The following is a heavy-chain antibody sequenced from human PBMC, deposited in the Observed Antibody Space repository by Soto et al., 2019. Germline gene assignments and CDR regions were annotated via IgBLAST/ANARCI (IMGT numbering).Heavy chain of an antibody. Sequence: QVQLVESGGGVVQPGRSLRLSCAASGFTFSSYGMHWVRQAPGKGLEWVAVISYDGSNKYYGDSVKGRFTISRDNSKNPLYLQMNSLRAEDTAVYYCAKEGGDYWGQGTLVTVSS. CDR1: GFTFSSYG. CDR3: AKEGGDY. CDR2: ISYDGSNK. V-gene: IGHV3-30*18. J-gene: IGHJ4*02.